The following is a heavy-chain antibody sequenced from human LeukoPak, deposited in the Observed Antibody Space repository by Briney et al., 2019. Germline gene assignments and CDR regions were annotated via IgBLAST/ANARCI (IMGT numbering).Heavy chain of an antibody. CDR3: ARDYGGSSPFDY. CDR1: GFTFSSFT. D-gene: IGHD4-23*01. CDR2: ISSSDSTI. V-gene: IGHV3-48*04. J-gene: IGHJ4*02. Sequence: GGSLRLSCAASGFTFSSFTMIWVRQPPGKGLEWVSYISSSDSTIYYADSVKGRFTISRDNAKNSLYLQMNSLRAEDTAVYYCARDYGGSSPFDYWGQGTLVTVSS.